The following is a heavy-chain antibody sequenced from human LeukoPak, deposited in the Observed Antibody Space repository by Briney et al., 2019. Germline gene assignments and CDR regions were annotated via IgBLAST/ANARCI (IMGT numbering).Heavy chain of an antibody. V-gene: IGHV3-21*01. Sequence: GRSLRLSCAASGFTFSSYSMNWVRQAPGKGLEWVSSISSSSSYIYYADSVKGRFTISRDNAKNSLYLQMNSLRAEDTAVYYCAKGGDWNDVPFDYWGQGTLVTVSS. CDR2: ISSSSSYI. CDR3: AKGGDWNDVPFDY. CDR1: GFTFSSYS. J-gene: IGHJ4*02. D-gene: IGHD1-1*01.